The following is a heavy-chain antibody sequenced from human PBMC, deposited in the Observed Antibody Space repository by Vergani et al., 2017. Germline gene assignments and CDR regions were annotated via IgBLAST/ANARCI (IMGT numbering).Heavy chain of an antibody. J-gene: IGHJ4*02. CDR3: ARGRAYCSSTSCQGGPVDY. CDR1: GGSFSGYY. CDR2: INHSGST. D-gene: IGHD2-2*01. V-gene: IGHV4-34*01. Sequence: QVQLQQWGAGLLKPSETLSLTCAVYGGSFSGYYWSWIRQPPGKGLEWIGEINHSGSTNYNPSLKSRVTISVDTSKNQFSLKLSSVTAADTAVYYCARGRAYCSSTSCQGGPVDYWGQGTLVTVSS.